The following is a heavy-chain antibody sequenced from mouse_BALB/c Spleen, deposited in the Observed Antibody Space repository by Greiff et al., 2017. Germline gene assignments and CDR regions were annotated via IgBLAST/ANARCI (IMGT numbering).Heavy chain of an antibody. V-gene: IGHV14-3*02. CDR2: IDPANGNT. CDR3: AVYGSSSWFAY. Sequence: VQLQQSGAELVKPGASVKLSCTASGFNFKDTYMHWVKQRPEQGLEWMGRIDPANGNTNYDPKFQGKATITADTSSNTAYLQLSSLTSEDTAFYYCAVYGSSSWFAYWGQGTLVTVSA. D-gene: IGHD1-1*01. CDR1: GFNFKDTY. J-gene: IGHJ3*01.